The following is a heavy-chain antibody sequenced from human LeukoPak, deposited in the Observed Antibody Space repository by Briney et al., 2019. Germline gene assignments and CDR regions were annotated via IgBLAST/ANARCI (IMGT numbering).Heavy chain of an antibody. V-gene: IGHV1-69*13. J-gene: IGHJ4*02. CDR1: GGTFSSYA. Sequence: SVKVSCKASGGTFSSYAISWVRQAPGQGLEWMGGIIPIFGTANYGQKFQGRVTITADESTSTAYMELSSLRSEDTAVYYCARGTDSSGYLPNYFDYWGQGTLVTVSS. D-gene: IGHD3-22*01. CDR2: IIPIFGTA. CDR3: ARGTDSSGYLPNYFDY.